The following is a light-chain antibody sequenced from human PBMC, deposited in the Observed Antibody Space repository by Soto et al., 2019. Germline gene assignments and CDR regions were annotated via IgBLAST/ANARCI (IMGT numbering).Light chain of an antibody. Sequence: QSALTQPASVSGSPGQSITISCTGTSSDVGGYNYVSWYQQHPGKAPKLMIYEVSNRPSGVSTRFSGSKSGNTAALTISVLQAEDEADYYCSSYTRSTTLVVIGGGTKLTVL. CDR1: SSDVGGYNY. V-gene: IGLV2-14*01. J-gene: IGLJ2*01. CDR2: EVS. CDR3: SSYTRSTTLVV.